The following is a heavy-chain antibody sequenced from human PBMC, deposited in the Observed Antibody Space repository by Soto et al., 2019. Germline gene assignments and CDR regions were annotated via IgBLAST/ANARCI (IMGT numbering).Heavy chain of an antibody. D-gene: IGHD5-12*01. CDR2: IWYDGSNK. V-gene: IGHV3-33*01. J-gene: IGHJ4*02. CDR3: ARDGGGIVATFAGY. CDR1: GFTFSSYG. Sequence: QVQLVESGGGVVQPGRSLRLSCAASGFTFSSYGMHWVRQAPGKGLEWVAVIWYDGSNKYYADSVKGRFTISRDNSKNTLYLQMNSLRAEDTAVYYCARDGGGIVATFAGYWGQGTLVTVSS.